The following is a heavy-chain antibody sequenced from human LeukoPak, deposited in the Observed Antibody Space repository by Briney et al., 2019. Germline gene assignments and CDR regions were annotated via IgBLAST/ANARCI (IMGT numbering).Heavy chain of an antibody. Sequence: GGSLRLSCAASGFTFSSYWMSWVRQAPGKGLEWVANIKQDGSGKYYVDSVKGRLTISRDNAKNSLYLQMNSLRAEDTAVYYCARDGRAYGSGSYQDYWGQGTLVTVSS. CDR3: ARDGRAYGSGSYQDY. J-gene: IGHJ4*02. V-gene: IGHV3-7*01. D-gene: IGHD3-10*01. CDR1: GFTFSSYW. CDR2: IKQDGSGK.